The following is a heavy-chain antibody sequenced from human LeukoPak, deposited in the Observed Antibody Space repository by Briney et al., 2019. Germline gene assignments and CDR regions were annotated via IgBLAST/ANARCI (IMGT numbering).Heavy chain of an antibody. V-gene: IGHV4-34*01. D-gene: IGHD2-2*01. Sequence: SETLSLTCAVYGGSFSGYYWSWIRQPPGKGLEWIGEINHSGSTNYNPSLKSRVTISVDTSKNQFSLKLSSVTAADTAVYYCARGYCSSTSCYVLDWFDPWGQGTLVTVSP. CDR2: INHSGST. CDR3: ARGYCSSTSCYVLDWFDP. J-gene: IGHJ5*02. CDR1: GGSFSGYY.